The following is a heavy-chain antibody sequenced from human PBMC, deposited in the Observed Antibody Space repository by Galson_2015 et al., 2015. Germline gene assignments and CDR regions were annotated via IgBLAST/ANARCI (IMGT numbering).Heavy chain of an antibody. CDR3: AKGGDTVTTYSVDY. Sequence: SLRLSCAASGFTFSSYAMSWVRQPPGKGLEWVSSISGSGDSTYYANSVKGRFTISRDNSKNTLYLQMNSLRVEDTAVYYCAKGGDTVTTYSVDYWGQGTLVTVSS. CDR1: GFTFSSYA. CDR2: ISGSGDST. V-gene: IGHV3-23*01. J-gene: IGHJ4*02. D-gene: IGHD4-17*01.